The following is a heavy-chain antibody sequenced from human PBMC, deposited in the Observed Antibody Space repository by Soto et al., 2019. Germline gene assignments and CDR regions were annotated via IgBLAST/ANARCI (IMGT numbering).Heavy chain of an antibody. V-gene: IGHV3-21*01. Sequence: PGGSLRLSCTASGFTSIIYSMRCVRQAPGKGLEWVSSISSSSSYIYYADSVKGRFTISRDNAKNSLYLQMNSLRAEDTAVYYCARVPVAATGGHYFDYWGQGT. CDR2: ISSSSSYI. CDR1: GFTSIIYS. CDR3: ARVPVAATGGHYFDY. D-gene: IGHD1-26*01. J-gene: IGHJ4*02.